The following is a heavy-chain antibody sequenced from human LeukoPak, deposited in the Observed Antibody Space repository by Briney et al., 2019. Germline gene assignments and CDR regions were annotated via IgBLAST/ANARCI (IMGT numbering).Heavy chain of an antibody. CDR1: GFSFSNYA. Sequence: GGSLTLSCAASGFSFSNYAMTWLRQAPGKGLEWVSGISGGGGSTYYADFVKGRFTISRDNSKNTVYLQMNSLRAEDTAVYYCAKCARIDWLPIDYWGQGTLVTVSS. J-gene: IGHJ4*02. CDR2: ISGGGGST. CDR3: AKCARIDWLPIDY. V-gene: IGHV3-23*01. D-gene: IGHD3-9*01.